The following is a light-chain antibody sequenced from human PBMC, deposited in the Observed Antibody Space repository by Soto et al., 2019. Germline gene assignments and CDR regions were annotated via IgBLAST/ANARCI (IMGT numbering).Light chain of an antibody. V-gene: IGKV1-5*03. CDR2: KAS. Sequence: IQMTHSPCSLAASVGDRVTITCRASQSISSWLAWYQKKPGKAPKVLIYKASSLESGVPSRFGGSGSGTEFTLTIGSLQPDDFATYYCQQYNSYWWTFGQGTKVDIK. CDR1: QSISSW. J-gene: IGKJ1*01. CDR3: QQYNSYWWT.